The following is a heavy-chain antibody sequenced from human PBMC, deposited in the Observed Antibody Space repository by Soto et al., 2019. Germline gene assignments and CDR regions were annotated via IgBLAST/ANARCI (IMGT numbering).Heavy chain of an antibody. D-gene: IGHD6-13*01. J-gene: IGHJ4*02. CDR3: VRDGLVSSARYYFDY. CDR2: INPKSGGT. CDR1: GYTFTDCY. V-gene: IGHV1-2*02. Sequence: QVQLVQSGAEVKKPGPSVKVSCKASGYTFTDCYVHWVRQAPGQGLEWMGWINPKSGGTNIAQRFKGRVNMTRDMSIRTVYMEMNRLKSDDTAVYYCVRDGLVSSARYYFDYWGQGTLVTVSS.